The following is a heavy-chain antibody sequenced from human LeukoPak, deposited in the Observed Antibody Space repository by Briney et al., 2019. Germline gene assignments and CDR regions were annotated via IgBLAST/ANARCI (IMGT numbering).Heavy chain of an antibody. V-gene: IGHV4-59*12. D-gene: IGHD3-9*01. J-gene: IGHJ6*03. Sequence: PSETLSLTCTVSGGSISSYYWSWIRQPPGKGLEWIGYIYYSGSTNYNPSLKSRVTISVDTSKNQFSLKLSSVTAADTAVYYCARRRSAYYDILKGYMDVWGKGTTVTVSS. CDR2: IYYSGST. CDR3: ARRRSAYYDILKGYMDV. CDR1: GGSISSYY.